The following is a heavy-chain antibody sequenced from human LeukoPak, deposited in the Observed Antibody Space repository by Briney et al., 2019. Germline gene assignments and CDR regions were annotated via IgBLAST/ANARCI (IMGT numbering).Heavy chain of an antibody. CDR1: GYTFTSYD. V-gene: IGHV1-8*01. CDR3: ARVFNFDRLVDYYYGMDV. CDR2: MNPNSGNT. D-gene: IGHD3-9*01. Sequence: ASVKVSCKASGYTFTSYDFNWVRQATGQGLEWMGWMNPNSGNTGYAQKFQGRATMTRNTSISTAYMELSSLRSEDTAVYYCARVFNFDRLVDYYYGMDVWGQGTTVTVSS. J-gene: IGHJ6*02.